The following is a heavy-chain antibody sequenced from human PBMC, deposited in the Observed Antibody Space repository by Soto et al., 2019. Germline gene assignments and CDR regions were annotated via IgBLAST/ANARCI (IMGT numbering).Heavy chain of an antibody. CDR3: ARDLSGVIGYNWFDP. J-gene: IGHJ5*02. CDR2: IYYSGST. D-gene: IGHD3-10*01. V-gene: IGHV4-31*03. CDR1: GGSISSGGYY. Sequence: SETLSLTCTVSGGSISSGGYYWSWIRQHPGKGLEWIGYIYYSGSTYYNPSLKSRVTISVDTSKNQFSLKLSSVTAADTAVYYCARDLSGVIGYNWFDPWGQGTLVTVSS.